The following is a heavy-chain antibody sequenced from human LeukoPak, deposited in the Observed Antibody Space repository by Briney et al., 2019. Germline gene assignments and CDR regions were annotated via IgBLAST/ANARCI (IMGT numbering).Heavy chain of an antibody. J-gene: IGHJ4*02. Sequence: ASVNVTCKASGYTLTNYNISWVRQAPGQGLEWMGWINTYKGYKLYAQKLQGRVTMTADTSTNTAYMELRSLRFDNTAVYYCAREFGHCYGDNCFYFFDTWGQGFRVTVSS. CDR1: GYTLTNYN. D-gene: IGHD4-23*01. CDR3: AREFGHCYGDNCFYFFDT. V-gene: IGHV1-18*01. CDR2: INTYKGYK.